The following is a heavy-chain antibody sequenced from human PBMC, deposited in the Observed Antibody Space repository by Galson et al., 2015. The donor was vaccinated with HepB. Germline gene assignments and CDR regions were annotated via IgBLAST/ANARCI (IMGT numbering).Heavy chain of an antibody. CDR1: GFTFSSYS. CDR2: ISSSSSTI. CDR3: ASLRGTPRYYYCGMDV. D-gene: IGHD3-10*01. Sequence: SLRLSCAASGFTFSSYSMNWVRQAPGKGLEWVSYISSSSSTIYYADSVKGRFTISRDNAKNSLYLQMNSLRAEDTAVYYCASLRGTPRYYYCGMDVWGQGTTVTVSS. J-gene: IGHJ6*02. V-gene: IGHV3-48*01.